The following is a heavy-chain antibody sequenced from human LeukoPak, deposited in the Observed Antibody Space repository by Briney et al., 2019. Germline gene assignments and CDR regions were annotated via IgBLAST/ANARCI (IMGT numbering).Heavy chain of an antibody. CDR2: INAYNGNT. CDR3: ARDNGYYYDSSGYCPY. J-gene: IGHJ4*02. D-gene: IGHD3-22*01. V-gene: IGHV1-18*01. Sequence: ASVKVSCKASGYTFTSYGISWVRQAPGQGLEWMGWINAYNGNTNYAQKLQGRVTMTTDTSTSTAYMELRSLRSDDTAVYYCARDNGYYYDSSGYCPYWGQGTLVTVSS. CDR1: GYTFTSYG.